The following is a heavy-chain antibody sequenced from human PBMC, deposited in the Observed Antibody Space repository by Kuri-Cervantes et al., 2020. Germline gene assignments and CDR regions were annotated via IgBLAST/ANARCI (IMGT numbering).Heavy chain of an antibody. CDR3: ARGKWAWQLVRSPEYYYGMDV. CDR1: GGSISDYY. J-gene: IGHJ6*02. Sequence: SETLSLTRTVSGGSISDYYWSWIRQPPGNGLEWIGYIYYSGSANYNPSLKSRVTISLDTSKNQFSLRLSSVTAADTAVYYCARGKWAWQLVRSPEYYYGMDVWGQGTTVTVSS. V-gene: IGHV4-59*01. CDR2: IYYSGSA. D-gene: IGHD6-13*01.